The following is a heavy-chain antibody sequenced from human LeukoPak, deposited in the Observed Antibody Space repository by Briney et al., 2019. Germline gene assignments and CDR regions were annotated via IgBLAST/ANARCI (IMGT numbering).Heavy chain of an antibody. V-gene: IGHV3-23*01. J-gene: IGHJ6*03. CDR1: GFTFSSYA. Sequence: GSLRLSRAASGFTFSSYAMSWVRQAPGKGLEWVSAISGSGGSTYYADSVKGRFTISRDNSKNTLYLQMNSLRAEDTAVYYCAKGRVTTSSYYYYYMDVWGKGTTVTVSS. CDR3: AKGRVTTSSYYYYYMDV. D-gene: IGHD4-17*01. CDR2: ISGSGGST.